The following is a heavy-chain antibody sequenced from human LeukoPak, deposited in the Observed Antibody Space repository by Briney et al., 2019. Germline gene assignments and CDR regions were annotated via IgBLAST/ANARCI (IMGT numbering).Heavy chain of an antibody. CDR2: IYDSGST. J-gene: IGHJ6*02. CDR3: ARQRYDSSGYYWNYYYYYGMDV. V-gene: IGHV4-39*01. Sequence: PSETLSLTCTVSGGSIRSSYYYWGWIRQPPGKGLEWIGSIYDSGSTYYNPSLKSRVTISVDTSKNQFSLKLSSVTAADTAVYYCARQRYDSSGYYWNYYYYYGMDVWGQGTTVTVSS. CDR1: GGSIRSSYYY. D-gene: IGHD3-22*01.